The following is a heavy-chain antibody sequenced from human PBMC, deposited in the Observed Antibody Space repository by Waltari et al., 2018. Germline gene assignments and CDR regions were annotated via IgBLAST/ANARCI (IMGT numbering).Heavy chain of an antibody. CDR3: ADNWENDTFDI. Sequence: QVQLVQSGAEVKKPGSSVKVSCKASGGPFSSYTINWVRQAPGQGLEWMGGIIPIFVTANYAQKFQGRVTITADESTSTAYMELSSLRSEDTAVYYCADNWENDTFDIWGQGTMVTVSS. CDR1: GGPFSSYT. V-gene: IGHV1-69*01. J-gene: IGHJ3*02. CDR2: IIPIFVTA. D-gene: IGHD1-20*01.